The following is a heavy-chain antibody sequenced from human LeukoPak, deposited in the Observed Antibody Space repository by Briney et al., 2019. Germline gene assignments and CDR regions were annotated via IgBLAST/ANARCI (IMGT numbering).Heavy chain of an antibody. V-gene: IGHV1-3*01. CDR1: GYTFTSYA. CDR2: INAGNGNT. CDR3: ARNLQLWLGYFDY. Sequence: ASVKVSCKASGYTFTSYAMHWVRQAPGQRLEWMGWINAGNGNTKYSQKFQGRVTITRDTSASTAYMELSSLRSEDTAVYYCARNLQLWLGYFDYWGQGTLVTVSS. J-gene: IGHJ4*02. D-gene: IGHD5-18*01.